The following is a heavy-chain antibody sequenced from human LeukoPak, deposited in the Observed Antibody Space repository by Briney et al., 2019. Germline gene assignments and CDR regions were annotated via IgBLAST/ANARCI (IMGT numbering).Heavy chain of an antibody. V-gene: IGHV3-23*01. CDR3: ARHDSFIPY. J-gene: IGHJ4*02. D-gene: IGHD3-16*02. Sequence: GGSLRLSCVASGFTFSDYAMSWVRQAPGKGLEWVSGISDSGGSTYYADSVKGRCTISRDNSKNTVSLQMNNLRAEDTAVYFCARHDSFIPYWGQGTLVSITS. CDR1: GFTFSDYA. CDR2: ISDSGGST.